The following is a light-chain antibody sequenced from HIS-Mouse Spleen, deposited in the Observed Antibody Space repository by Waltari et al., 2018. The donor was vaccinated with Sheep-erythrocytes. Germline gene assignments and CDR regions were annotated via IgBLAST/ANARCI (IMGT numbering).Light chain of an antibody. J-gene: IGKJ1*01. CDR3: MQALQTPRT. V-gene: IGKV2-28*01. CDR2: LGS. CDR1: QSLLHSNGYND. Sequence: DIVMTQSPLSLPVTPGEPASISCRSSQSLLHSNGYNDLDWYLQKPGQSPQLLISLGSNRASGVPDRFRGSGSGTDFTLKISRVEAEDVGVYYCMQALQTPRTFGQGTKVEIK.